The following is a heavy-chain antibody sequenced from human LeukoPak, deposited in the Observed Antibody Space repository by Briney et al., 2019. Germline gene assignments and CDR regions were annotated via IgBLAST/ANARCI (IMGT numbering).Heavy chain of an antibody. CDR2: IIPIFGTA. Sequence: SVKVSCKASGGTFSSYAISWVRQAPGQGLEWMGRIIPIFGTANYAQKFQGRVTITTDESTSTAYMELSSLRSEDTAVYYCARGHNDFWSGNPFDYWGQGTLVTVSS. CDR1: GGTFSSYA. V-gene: IGHV1-69*05. J-gene: IGHJ4*02. CDR3: ARGHNDFWSGNPFDY. D-gene: IGHD3-3*01.